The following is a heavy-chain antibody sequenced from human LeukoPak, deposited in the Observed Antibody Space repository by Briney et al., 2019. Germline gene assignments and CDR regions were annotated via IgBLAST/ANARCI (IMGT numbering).Heavy chain of an antibody. CDR1: GFTFSSYA. D-gene: IGHD4-17*01. Sequence: LTGGSLRLSCAASGFTFSSYAMSWVRQAPGKGLEWVSAISGSGGSTNYADSVKGRFTISRGNSKNTLYLQMNSLRAEDTAVYYCAKRPVTTARSLDPWGQGTLVTVSS. V-gene: IGHV3-23*01. CDR3: AKRPVTTARSLDP. J-gene: IGHJ5*02. CDR2: ISGSGGST.